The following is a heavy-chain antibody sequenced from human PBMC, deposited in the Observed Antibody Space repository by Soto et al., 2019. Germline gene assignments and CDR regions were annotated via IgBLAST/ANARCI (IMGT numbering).Heavy chain of an antibody. J-gene: IGHJ6*02. CDR3: ASEWEGRGMDV. CDR1: GFTVSSNY. V-gene: IGHV3-53*01. D-gene: IGHD1-26*01. Sequence: PGGSLRLSCAASGFTVSSNYMSWVRQAPGKGLEWVSVIYSGGSTYYADSVKGRFTISRDNSKNTLYLQMNSLRAEDTAVYYCASEWEGRGMDVWGQGTTVTVSS. CDR2: IYSGGST.